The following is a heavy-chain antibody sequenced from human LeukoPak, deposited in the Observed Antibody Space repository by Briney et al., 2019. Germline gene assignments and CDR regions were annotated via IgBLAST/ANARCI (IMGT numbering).Heavy chain of an antibody. CDR3: ARAYGSGSYKP. CDR2: INHSGST. D-gene: IGHD3-10*01. CDR1: GGSFSGYY. V-gene: IGHV4-34*01. Sequence: SETLSLTCAVYGGSFSGYYWSWIRQPPGKGLEWIGEINHSGSTNYNPSLKSRVTISVDTSKNQFSLKLSSVTAADTAVYYCARAYGSGSYKPRGQGTLVTVSS. J-gene: IGHJ4*02.